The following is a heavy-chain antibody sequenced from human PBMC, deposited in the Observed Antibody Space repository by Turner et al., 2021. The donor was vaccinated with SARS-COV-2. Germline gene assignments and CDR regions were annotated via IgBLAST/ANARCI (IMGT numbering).Heavy chain of an antibody. J-gene: IGHJ4*02. Sequence: QVHLQESGPGLVKPSETLSLTCNVSGGSINDYYWSWIRQPPGKGLEWIGFIYSSGRTYYSPSLKSRVTMSVDTSKKQFSLNLNSVTAADTAVYYCARMGSFMALEFWGQGILVTVSS. D-gene: IGHD3-10*01. V-gene: IGHV4-59*01. CDR1: GGSINDYY. CDR3: ARMGSFMALEF. CDR2: IYSSGRT.